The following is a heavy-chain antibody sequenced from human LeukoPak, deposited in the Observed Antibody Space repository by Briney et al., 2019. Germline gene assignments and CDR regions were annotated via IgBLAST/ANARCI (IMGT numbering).Heavy chain of an antibody. J-gene: IGHJ6*03. Sequence: PGGSLRLSCAASGFTFSSYGMHWVRQAPGKGLEWVAFIRYDGSNKYYADSVKGRFTISRDNSKNTLYLQMNSLRAEDTAVYYCARGGLIAARLNYYYYMDVWGKGTTVTVSS. CDR2: IRYDGSNK. V-gene: IGHV3-30*02. CDR3: ARGGLIAARLNYYYYMDV. D-gene: IGHD6-6*01. CDR1: GFTFSSYG.